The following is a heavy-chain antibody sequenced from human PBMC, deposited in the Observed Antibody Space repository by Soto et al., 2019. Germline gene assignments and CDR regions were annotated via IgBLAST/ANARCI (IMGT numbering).Heavy chain of an antibody. V-gene: IGHV1-2*02. D-gene: IGHD3-22*01. CDR1: GYTFTGYY. CDR3: ARARYHHYYDSSGYDY. Sequence: QVQLVQSGAEVKKPGASVKVSCKASGYTFTGYYMHWMRQAPGQGLEWMGWINPNSGGTNYAQKFQGRVTMTRDTSISTAYMELSRLRSDDTAVYYCARARYHHYYDSSGYDYWGQGTLVTVSS. J-gene: IGHJ4*02. CDR2: INPNSGGT.